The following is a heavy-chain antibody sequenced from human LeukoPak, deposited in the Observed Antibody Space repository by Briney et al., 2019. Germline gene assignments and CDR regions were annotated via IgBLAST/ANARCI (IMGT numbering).Heavy chain of an antibody. V-gene: IGHV3-30-3*01. J-gene: IGHJ6*02. CDR1: GFTFSSYA. D-gene: IGHD2-15*01. CDR2: ISYDGSNK. CDR3: ARDQTSDIVVVVAAAYYYYGMDV. Sequence: GGSLRLSCAASGFTFSSYAMHWVRQAPGKGLEWVAVISYDGSNKYYADSVKGRFTISRDNAKNSLYLQMNSLRAEDTAVYYCARDQTSDIVVVVAAAYYYYGMDVWGQGTTVTVSS.